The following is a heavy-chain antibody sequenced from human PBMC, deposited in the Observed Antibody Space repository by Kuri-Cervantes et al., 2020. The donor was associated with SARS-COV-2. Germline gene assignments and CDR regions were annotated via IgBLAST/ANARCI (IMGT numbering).Heavy chain of an antibody. D-gene: IGHD2-8*01. CDR1: GYTFTSYY. CDR3: ARDRNPLMVEHDAFDI. V-gene: IGHV1-46*01. J-gene: IGHJ3*02. CDR2: INPSGGST. Sequence: ASAKVSCKASGYTFTSYYMHWVRQDPGQGLEWMGIINPSGGSTSYAQKFQGRVTMTRDTSTSTAYMELRSLRSDDTAVYYCARDRNPLMVEHDAFDIWGQGTMVTVSS.